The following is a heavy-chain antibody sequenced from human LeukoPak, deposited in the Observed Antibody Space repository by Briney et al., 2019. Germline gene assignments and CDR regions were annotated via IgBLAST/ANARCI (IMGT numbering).Heavy chain of an antibody. CDR2: IYHSGST. J-gene: IGHJ4*02. CDR1: DYSISSGYY. Sequence: SETLSLTCTVSDYSISSGYYWGWIRQPPGKGLEWIGTIYHSGSTYYNPSLKRRVTISVDTSKNEFSLKLTSVTAADTAVYYCARISSWRNFDYWGQGTLVTVSS. D-gene: IGHD6-13*01. CDR3: ARISSWRNFDY. V-gene: IGHV4-38-2*02.